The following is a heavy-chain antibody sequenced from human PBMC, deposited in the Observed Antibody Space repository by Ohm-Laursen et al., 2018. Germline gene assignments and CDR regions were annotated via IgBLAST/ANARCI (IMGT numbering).Heavy chain of an antibody. CDR3: ARVAGYKRHFDY. D-gene: IGHD5-24*01. V-gene: IGHV3-11*01. CDR1: GFTFSDYY. CDR2: ISSSGSTI. Sequence: SLRLSCTASGFTFSDYYMSWIRQAPGKGLEWVSYISSSGSTIYYTDSVKGRFTISRDNSKNTLDLQMNNLRDEDTAVYYCARVAGYKRHFDYWGQGTLVTVSS. J-gene: IGHJ4*02.